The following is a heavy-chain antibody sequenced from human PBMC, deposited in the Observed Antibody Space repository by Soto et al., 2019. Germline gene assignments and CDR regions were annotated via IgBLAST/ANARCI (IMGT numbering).Heavy chain of an antibody. V-gene: IGHV3-30*18. J-gene: IGHJ4*02. Sequence: PGGSLRLSCAASGFTFSSYVMHWVRQAPGKGLEWVAVISYDGSNKYYADSVKGRFTISRDNSKNTLYLQMNSLRAEDTAVYYCAKVPFGGVIVDYWGQGTLVTVSS. D-gene: IGHD3-16*02. CDR1: GFTFSSYV. CDR2: ISYDGSNK. CDR3: AKVPFGGVIVDY.